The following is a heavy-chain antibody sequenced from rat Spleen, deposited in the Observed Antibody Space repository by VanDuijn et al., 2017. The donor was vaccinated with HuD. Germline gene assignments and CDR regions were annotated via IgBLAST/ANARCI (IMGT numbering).Heavy chain of an antibody. CDR3: VRANRESYAHFDY. V-gene: IGHV2-43*01. D-gene: IGHD1-12*01. CDR2: LWTGGTT. Sequence: QVQLKESGPGLVQLSQTLSLTCTVSGFSLTTYHVGWVRQSPGKCLEWMGVLWTGGTTAYPSSFNSRLSVSRDISKSQVFLRMNSLQTEDTATYYCVRANRESYAHFDYWGQGVVVTVSS. J-gene: IGHJ2*01. CDR1: GFSLTTYH.